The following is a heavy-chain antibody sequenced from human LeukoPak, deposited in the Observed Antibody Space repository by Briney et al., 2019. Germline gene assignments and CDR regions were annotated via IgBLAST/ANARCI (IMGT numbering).Heavy chain of an antibody. CDR3: AKDPY. V-gene: IGHV3-30*18. J-gene: IGHJ4*02. CDR1: GFTFSSYG. Sequence: GGSLRLSCAASGFTFSSYGMHWVRQAPGKGLEWVAVISYDGSNKYYADSVKGRFTISRDNSKNTLYLQMNSLRAEDTAVYYCAKDPYWGQGTLVTVSS. CDR2: ISYDGSNK.